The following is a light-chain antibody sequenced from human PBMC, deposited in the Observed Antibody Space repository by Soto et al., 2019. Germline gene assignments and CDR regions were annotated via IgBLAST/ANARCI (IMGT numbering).Light chain of an antibody. Sequence: DIQMTQSTSSLSASVGDRVTITCQASQDISNYLNWYQQKPGKAPKLLIYDASNLETGVPSRFSGSGSGTDFTFTISGLQTEDIATYYCQQYDNLPLTFGGGTKVDI. CDR2: DAS. J-gene: IGKJ4*01. CDR1: QDISNY. V-gene: IGKV1-33*01. CDR3: QQYDNLPLT.